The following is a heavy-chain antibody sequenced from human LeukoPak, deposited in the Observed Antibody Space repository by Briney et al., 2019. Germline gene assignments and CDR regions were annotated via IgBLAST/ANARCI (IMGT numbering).Heavy chain of an antibody. CDR3: ARDILAAAETLPGY. V-gene: IGHV1-46*01. CDR2: INPSGGST. CDR1: GYTFTSYY. Sequence: SVKVSCKASGYTFTSYYMHWVRQAPGRGLEWMGIINPSGGSTSYARKFQGRVTMTRDTSTSTVYMELRSLRSEDTAVYYCARDILAAAETLPGYWGQGTLVTVSS. D-gene: IGHD6-13*01. J-gene: IGHJ4*02.